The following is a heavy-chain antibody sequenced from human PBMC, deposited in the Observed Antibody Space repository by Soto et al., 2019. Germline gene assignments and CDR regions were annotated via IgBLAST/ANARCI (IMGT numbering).Heavy chain of an antibody. V-gene: IGHV4-39*01. CDR3: ARHLGRRGQIVVENNAFDI. J-gene: IGHJ3*02. D-gene: IGHD3-22*01. Sequence: PSVPKSLTCPVAGGTIISSGYYWGRDSKPPGKGLEWIGSIYYSGSTYYNPSLKSRVTISVDTSKNQFSLKLSSVTAADTAVYYCARHLGRRGQIVVENNAFDIWGQGTMVTVSS. CDR2: IYYSGST. CDR1: GGTIISSGYY.